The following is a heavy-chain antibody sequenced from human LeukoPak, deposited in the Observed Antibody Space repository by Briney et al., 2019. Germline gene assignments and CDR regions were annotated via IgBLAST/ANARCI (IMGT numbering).Heavy chain of an antibody. V-gene: IGHV4-4*07. J-gene: IGHJ4*02. D-gene: IGHD2/OR15-2a*01. CDR1: GGSISPYY. CDR2: MYSSGST. Sequence: SETLSLTCTVSGGSISPYYWNWIRQPAGKGLEWIGRMYSSGSTNCNPSLKSRVTLSVDTSNNQLSLKLSSVTAADTAVYYCAREITSGYYFLDYWGQGTLVTVSS. CDR3: AREITSGYYFLDY.